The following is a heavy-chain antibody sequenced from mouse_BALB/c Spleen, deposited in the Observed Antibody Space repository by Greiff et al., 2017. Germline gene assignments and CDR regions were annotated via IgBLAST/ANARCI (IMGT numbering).Heavy chain of an antibody. D-gene: IGHD4-1*01. CDR3: ARELGYFDY. J-gene: IGHJ2*01. Sequence: EVMLVESGGDLVKPGGSLKLSCAASGFTFSSYGMSWVRQTPDKRLEWVATISSGGSYTYYPDSVKGRFTISRDNAKNTLYLQMSSLKSEDTAMYYCARELGYFDYWGQGTTLTVSS. CDR1: GFTFSSYG. CDR2: ISSGGSYT. V-gene: IGHV5-6*01.